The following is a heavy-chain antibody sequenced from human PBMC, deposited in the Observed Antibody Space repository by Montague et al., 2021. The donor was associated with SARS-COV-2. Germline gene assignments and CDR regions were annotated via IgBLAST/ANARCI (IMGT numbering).Heavy chain of an antibody. CDR1: GGSISSSTYY. CDR2: IYYSGST. Sequence: SETLSLTCTVSGGSISSSTYYWSWIRQPPGKELEWIANIYYSGSTNFNPSLKSRVAISIDTSKNQFSLKLSSVTAADTAFYYCARRPYYYDSSSQFDSWGQGVLVTVSS. CDR3: ARRPYYYDSSSQFDS. V-gene: IGHV4-39*07. D-gene: IGHD3-22*01. J-gene: IGHJ5*01.